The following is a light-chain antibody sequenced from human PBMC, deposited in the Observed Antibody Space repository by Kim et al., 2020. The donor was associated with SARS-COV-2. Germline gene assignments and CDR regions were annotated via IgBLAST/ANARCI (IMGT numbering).Light chain of an antibody. CDR2: GNS. J-gene: IGLJ2*01. CDR1: SSNIGAGYD. Sequence: VTISCTGSSSNIGAGYDVHWYQQLPGTAPNLLIYGNSNRPSGVPDRFSGSKSGTSASLAITGLQAEDEADYYCQSYDSSLSGSGVVFGGGTKLTVL. V-gene: IGLV1-40*01. CDR3: QSYDSSLSGSGVV.